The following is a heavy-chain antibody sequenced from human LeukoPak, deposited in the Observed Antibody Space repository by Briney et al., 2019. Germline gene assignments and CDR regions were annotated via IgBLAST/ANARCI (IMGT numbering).Heavy chain of an antibody. CDR3: ARRPSTAAAGGAFDY. CDR2: IYYSGAT. Sequence: PSETLSLTCIEAGGSISSSTYYLGWISQPPKKGQEWIGTIYYSGATYYTPSLKYRVTMSVDTSKNQFSLNLSSVTAADTAVYYCARRPSTAAAGGAFDYWGQGTLVTVSS. CDR1: GGSISSSTYY. J-gene: IGHJ4*02. V-gene: IGHV4-39*01. D-gene: IGHD6-13*01.